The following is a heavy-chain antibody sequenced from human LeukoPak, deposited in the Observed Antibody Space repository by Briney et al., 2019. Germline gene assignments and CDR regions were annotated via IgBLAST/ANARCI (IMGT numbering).Heavy chain of an antibody. Sequence: VASVKVSCKASGYTFTAYYMHWVRQAPGQGLEWMGRIKPNSGGTNYAQKFQGRVTMTRDTSISTAYMELSRLRSDDTAVYYCASPWEITMSERSYNWFDSWGQGTLVTVSS. CDR1: GYTFTAYY. CDR3: ASPWEITMSERSYNWFDS. D-gene: IGHD1-26*01. J-gene: IGHJ5*01. CDR2: IKPNSGGT. V-gene: IGHV1-2*02.